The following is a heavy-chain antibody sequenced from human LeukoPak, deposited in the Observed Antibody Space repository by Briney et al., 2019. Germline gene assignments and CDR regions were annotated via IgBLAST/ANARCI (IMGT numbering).Heavy chain of an antibody. Sequence: GESLKISCKGSGYSFTSYWISWVRQMPRKGLEWMGRIDPSDSYTNYSPSFQGHVTISADKPISTAYLQWSSPKASDTAMYYCARRSGAVAGPAFDYWGQGTLVTVSS. D-gene: IGHD6-19*01. V-gene: IGHV5-10-1*01. CDR2: IDPSDSYT. J-gene: IGHJ4*02. CDR3: ARRSGAVAGPAFDY. CDR1: GYSFTSYW.